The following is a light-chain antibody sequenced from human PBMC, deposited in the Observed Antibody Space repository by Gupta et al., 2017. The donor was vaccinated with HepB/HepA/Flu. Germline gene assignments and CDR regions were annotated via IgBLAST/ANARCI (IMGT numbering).Light chain of an antibody. J-gene: IGLJ1*01. CDR2: GNS. CDR3: QSYDSSLSGSKV. Sequence: QSVLTQPPSVSWAPAQAVTISSLGRRSNIGAGYDVHWYQQLPGTAPKLLIYGNSNRPSGVPDRFSGSKSGTSASLAITGLQAEDEADYYCQSYDSSLSGSKVFGTGTKVTVL. V-gene: IGLV1-40*01. CDR1: RSNIGAGYD.